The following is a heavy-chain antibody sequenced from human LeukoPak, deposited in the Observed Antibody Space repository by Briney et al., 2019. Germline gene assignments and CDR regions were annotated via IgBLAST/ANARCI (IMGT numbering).Heavy chain of an antibody. CDR3: ARGLIPFSSSPYYFDY. CDR1: GGSISSGGYY. Sequence: SETLSLTRTVSGGSISSGGYYWSWIRQPPGKGLEWIVYIYHSGSTYYNPSLKSRVTISVDRSKNQFSLKLSSVTAADTAVYYCARGLIPFSSSPYYFDYWGQGTLVTVSS. D-gene: IGHD6-6*01. V-gene: IGHV4-30-2*01. J-gene: IGHJ4*02. CDR2: IYHSGST.